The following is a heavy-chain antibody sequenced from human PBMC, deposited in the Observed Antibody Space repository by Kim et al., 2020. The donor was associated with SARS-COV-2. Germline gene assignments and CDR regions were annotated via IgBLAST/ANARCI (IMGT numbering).Heavy chain of an antibody. Sequence: ADSVKGRFTRSRGNGKNSVYLQMNSLRAEDTAVYYCARERGLYSTSSQGYWGQGTLVTVSS. D-gene: IGHD2-2*01. CDR3: ARERGLYSTSSQGY. J-gene: IGHJ4*02. V-gene: IGHV3-11*05.